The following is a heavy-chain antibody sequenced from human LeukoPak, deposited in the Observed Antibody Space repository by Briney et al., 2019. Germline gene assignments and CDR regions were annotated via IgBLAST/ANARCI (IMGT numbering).Heavy chain of an antibody. V-gene: IGHV3-23*01. J-gene: IGHJ4*02. CDR1: GFTFSNFG. CDR2: ISGSGTIT. Sequence: GGSLRLSCAASGFTFSNFGMSWVRQAPGKGLEWVSTISGSGTITYYADSVKGRFTISRDNSKNTLSLQVNSLRAEDTAVYYCARGDPIYDFWSGCDYWGQGSLVTVSS. CDR3: ARGDPIYDFWSGCDY. D-gene: IGHD3-3*01.